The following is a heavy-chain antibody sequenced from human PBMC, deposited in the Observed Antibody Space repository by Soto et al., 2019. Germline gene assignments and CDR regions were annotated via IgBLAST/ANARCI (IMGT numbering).Heavy chain of an antibody. V-gene: IGHV3-15*01. CDR2: IKSKTDGGTT. CDR1: GFTFNAAW. CDR3: TIGLAAAGTNY. D-gene: IGHD6-13*01. Sequence: AGGSLRLSCAASGFTFNAAWMSWVRQAPGKGLEWVGRIKSKTDGGTTDFAAPVKGRFTISRDDSKNTVYLQMNSLKIEDTAVYYCTIGLAAAGTNYWGQGTLVTVSS. J-gene: IGHJ4*02.